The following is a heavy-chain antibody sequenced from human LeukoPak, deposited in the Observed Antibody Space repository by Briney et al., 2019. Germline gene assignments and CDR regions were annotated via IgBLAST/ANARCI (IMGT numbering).Heavy chain of an antibody. J-gene: IGHJ4*02. V-gene: IGHV3-33*01. CDR3: ARRGGNYDPFDY. CDR2: IWYDGSNK. D-gene: IGHD1-7*01. CDR1: GFTFSSYG. Sequence: GGSLRLSCATSGFTFSSYGMHWVRQAPGKGLEWVAFIWYDGSNKYYPDSVKGRFTISRDNSKNTLYLQMNSLRAEDTAVYYCARRGGNYDPFDYWGQGTLVTVSS.